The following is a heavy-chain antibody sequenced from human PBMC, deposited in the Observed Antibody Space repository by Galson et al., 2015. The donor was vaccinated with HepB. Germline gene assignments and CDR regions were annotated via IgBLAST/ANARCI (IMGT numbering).Heavy chain of an antibody. J-gene: IGHJ4*02. D-gene: IGHD1-14*01. Sequence: SLRLSCAASGFTFSRYSMNWVRQAPGKGLEWLSSISSSSRSTHYADSVKGRFTISRDNARNSLYLDLSSLGARDTAVYYCARDSTNLDYWGQGTLVTVSS. V-gene: IGHV3-21*01. CDR2: ISSSSRST. CDR3: ARDSTNLDY. CDR1: GFTFSRYS.